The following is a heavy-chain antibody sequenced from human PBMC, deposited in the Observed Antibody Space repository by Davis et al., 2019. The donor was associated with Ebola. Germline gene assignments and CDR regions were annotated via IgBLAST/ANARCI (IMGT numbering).Heavy chain of an antibody. CDR3: ARAVPGKEDLDY. CDR2: IGTIGGDT. V-gene: IGHV3-13*01. D-gene: IGHD6-19*01. CDR1: GFTFSYYD. Sequence: GSLKISCASSGFTFSYYDMHWVRQAAGKGLEWVSGIGTIGGDTHYAASVKGRFTISRDNSKNTLFLQMDSLSAEDTAVYFCARAVPGKEDLDYWGQGAQVTVSS. J-gene: IGHJ4*02.